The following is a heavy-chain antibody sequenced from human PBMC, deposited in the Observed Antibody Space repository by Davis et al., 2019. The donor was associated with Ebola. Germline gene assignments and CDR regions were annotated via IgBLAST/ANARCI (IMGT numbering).Heavy chain of an antibody. CDR3: APRRGEYGDLTSYVFHL. V-gene: IGHV2-5*01. D-gene: IGHD3-9*01. CDR1: GVSFKSAGVG. J-gene: IGHJ3*01. Sequence: SGPTLVKPTQTLTLTCTFSGVSFKSAGVGVGWIRQAPGKAPEWLATVYWKEDKRYNPNVKSRVTVTKDTSENQVVLTMANMDPVDTDTYYCAPRRGEYGDLTSYVFHLWGQGTMVTVSS. CDR2: VYWKEDK.